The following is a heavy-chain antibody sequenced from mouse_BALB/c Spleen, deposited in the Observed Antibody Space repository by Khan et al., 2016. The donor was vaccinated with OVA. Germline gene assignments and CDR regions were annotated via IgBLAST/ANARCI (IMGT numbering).Heavy chain of an antibody. V-gene: IGHV5-17*02. D-gene: IGHD1-1*01. Sequence: EVQLQESGGGLVQPGGSRKLSCAASGFTFNSYGMHWIRQAPEKGLEWVAYISGASNTIHYADTVKGRFTISRDNPKNTLFLQMTSLMSEDTAMYYCATSYFYGYYFDYWGPGTTLTVS. CDR1: GFTFNSYG. CDR2: ISGASNTI. J-gene: IGHJ2*01. CDR3: ATSYFYGYYFDY.